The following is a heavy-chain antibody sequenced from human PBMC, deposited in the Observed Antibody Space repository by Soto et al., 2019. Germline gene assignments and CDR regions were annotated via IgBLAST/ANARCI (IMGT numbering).Heavy chain of an antibody. V-gene: IGHV3-33*01. Sequence: QVQLVESGGGVVQPGRSLRLSCAASGFTFSSYGMHWVRQAPGKGLEWVAVIWSDGSNKYYADSVKGRFTISRDNSKNSRYLQMTSLGAEETAVYYCARAIWSGPFDYWGQGTLVTVSS. CDR1: GFTFSSYG. CDR3: ARAIWSGPFDY. D-gene: IGHD3-3*01. J-gene: IGHJ4*02. CDR2: IWSDGSNK.